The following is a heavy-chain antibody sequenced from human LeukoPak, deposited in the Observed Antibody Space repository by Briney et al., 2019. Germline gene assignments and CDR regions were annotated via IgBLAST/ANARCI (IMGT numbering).Heavy chain of an antibody. CDR1: GFTFRSYW. J-gene: IGHJ6*02. V-gene: IGHV3-74*01. D-gene: IGHD2-15*01. CDR3: ARVKDTSYGMDV. Sequence: GGSLRLSCAASGFTFRSYWMHWVRQAPGKGLVWVSRVNTDGSSTSYADSVKGRFTISRDNAKNMLYLQMNSLRAEDTAVYYCARVKDTSYGMDVWGQGTTLTVSS. CDR2: VNTDGSST.